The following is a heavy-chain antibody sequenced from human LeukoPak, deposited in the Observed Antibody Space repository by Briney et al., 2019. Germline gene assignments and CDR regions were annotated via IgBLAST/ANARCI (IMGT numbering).Heavy chain of an antibody. CDR1: GGTFSSYA. J-gene: IGHJ5*02. Sequence: SVKVSCKASGGTFSSYAISWVRQAPGQGLEWMGRIIPIFGIANYAQKFQGRVTITADKSTSTAYMELSSLRSEDKAVYYCARGGMNRKCTNGVCSQNWFDPWGQGTLVTVSS. V-gene: IGHV1-69*04. D-gene: IGHD2-8*01. CDR2: IIPIFGIA. CDR3: ARGGMNRKCTNGVCSQNWFDP.